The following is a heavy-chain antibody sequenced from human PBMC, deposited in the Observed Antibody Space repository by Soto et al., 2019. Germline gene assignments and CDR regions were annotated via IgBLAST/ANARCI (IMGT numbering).Heavy chain of an antibody. V-gene: IGHV1-3*01. J-gene: IGHJ5*02. CDR3: ARGRGYSGYAGGYNWFDP. CDR2: INAGNGNT. D-gene: IGHD5-12*01. Sequence: ASVKVSCKASGYTFTSYAMHWVRQAPGQRLEWMGWINAGNGNTKYSQKFQGRVTITRDTSASTAYMELSSLRSEDTAVYYCARGRGYSGYAGGYNWFDPWGQGTLVT. CDR1: GYTFTSYA.